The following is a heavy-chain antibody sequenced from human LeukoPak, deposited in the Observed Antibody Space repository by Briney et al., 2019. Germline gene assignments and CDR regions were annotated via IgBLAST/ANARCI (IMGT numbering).Heavy chain of an antibody. Sequence: ASVKVSCKTSGYTFSSYGLTWMRQAPGQGPEWLGWSSPYNGNTNYAQKFQGRVTMTTDTSTSTAYMELRSLRSDDTAVYYCARDRGASIVGATKFDPWGQGTLVTVSS. CDR3: ARDRGASIVGATKFDP. D-gene: IGHD1-26*01. J-gene: IGHJ5*02. CDR1: GYTFSSYG. V-gene: IGHV1-18*01. CDR2: SSPYNGNT.